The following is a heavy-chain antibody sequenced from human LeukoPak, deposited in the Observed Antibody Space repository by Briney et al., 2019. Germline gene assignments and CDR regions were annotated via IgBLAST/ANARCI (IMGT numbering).Heavy chain of an antibody. Sequence: GGSLRLSCAASGFTFSSYSMNWVRQAPGKGLEWVSSITSSTSYIYYADSVKGRFTISRDNSKNTLYLQMNSLRAEDTAVYYCAKVDGIPYYFDYWGQGTLVTVSS. D-gene: IGHD3/OR15-3a*01. CDR2: ITSSTSYI. CDR3: AKVDGIPYYFDY. V-gene: IGHV3-21*04. J-gene: IGHJ4*02. CDR1: GFTFSSYS.